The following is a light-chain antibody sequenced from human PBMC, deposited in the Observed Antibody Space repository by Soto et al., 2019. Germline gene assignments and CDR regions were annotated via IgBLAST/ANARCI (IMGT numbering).Light chain of an antibody. Sequence: IQLTQSPSSLSASIGDRVTIPCRASQAISTYLAWYQHKPGKAPKLLLSAASTLQSGVPSRFSGSGSGTDFSLTISSLQPEGFATYYCRHLNSYPSVQFGQGTKVDIK. V-gene: IGKV1-9*01. CDR3: RHLNSYPSVQ. J-gene: IGKJ1*01. CDR2: AAS. CDR1: QAISTY.